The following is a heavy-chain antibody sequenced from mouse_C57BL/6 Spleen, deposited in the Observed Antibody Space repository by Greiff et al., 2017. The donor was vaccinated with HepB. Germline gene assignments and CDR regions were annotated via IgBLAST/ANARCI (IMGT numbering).Heavy chain of an antibody. D-gene: IGHD1-2*01. CDR3: ARLGTTAFDY. J-gene: IGHJ2*01. V-gene: IGHV1-26*01. CDR2: INPNNGGT. Sequence: VQLQQSGPELVKPGASVKISCKASGYTFTDYYMNWVKQSHGKSLEWIGDINPNNGGTSYNQKFKGKATLTVDKSSSTAYMELRSLTSEDSAVYYCARLGTTAFDYWGQGTTLTVSS. CDR1: GYTFTDYY.